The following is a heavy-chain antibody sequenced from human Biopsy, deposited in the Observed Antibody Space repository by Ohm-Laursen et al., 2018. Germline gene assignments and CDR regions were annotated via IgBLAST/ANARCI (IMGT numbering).Heavy chain of an antibody. J-gene: IGHJ5*02. CDR1: GDSISTSTTYY. CDR2: IYNSETT. Sequence: GTLSLTCTVSGDSISTSTTYYWAWLRQPPGKGLEWIGSIYNSETTFYNPSLKSRVAISVDTSTNQFSLKVSSVTTADTALYYCARHPTGFWFDPWGHGTLVTVSS. V-gene: IGHV4-39*01. CDR3: ARHPTGFWFDP.